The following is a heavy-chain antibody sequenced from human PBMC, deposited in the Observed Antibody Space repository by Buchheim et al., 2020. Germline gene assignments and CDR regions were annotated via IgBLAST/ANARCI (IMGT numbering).Heavy chain of an antibody. D-gene: IGHD5-18*01. CDR3: ARRIQLAQRVGYGMDV. CDR2: IPSTSTDI. CDR1: TFTFTNYG. V-gene: IGHV3-21*01. J-gene: IGHJ6*02. Sequence: EVQLVESGGGLVKPGGSLRLSCAASTFTFTNYGMNLVRQAPGKGLEWIAFIPSTSTDIYYADSVKGRFSISRDHAKRPLDMQMNSLRAEDTAVYYCARRIQLAQRVGYGMDVWGQGTT.